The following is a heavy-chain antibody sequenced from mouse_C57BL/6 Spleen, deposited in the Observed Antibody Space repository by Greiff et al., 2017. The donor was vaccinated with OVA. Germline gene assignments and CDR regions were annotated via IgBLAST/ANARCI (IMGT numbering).Heavy chain of an antibody. CDR1: GFTFSDFY. D-gene: IGHD4-1*01. V-gene: IGHV7-1*01. CDR3: ARDATGNFDY. CDR2: SRNKANDYTT. Sequence: EVQLVESGGGLVQSGRSLRLSCATSGFTFSDFYMEWVRQAPGKGLEWIAASRNKANDYTTEYSASVKGRFIVSRDTSQSSLYLQMNALRAEDTAIYYCARDATGNFDYWGQGTTLTVSS. J-gene: IGHJ2*01.